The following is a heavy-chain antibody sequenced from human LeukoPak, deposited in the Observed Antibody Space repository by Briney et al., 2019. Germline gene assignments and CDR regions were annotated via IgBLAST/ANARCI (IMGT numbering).Heavy chain of an antibody. Sequence: PGGSLRLSCAASGFIFSSFEMNWVRQAPGKGLEWVSYISSSGNTIHYADSVKGRFTISRDNAKNSLYLQMNSLRAEDTAVYYCARLFVVVTAYPYYLDYWGQGTLVTVSS. D-gene: IGHD2-21*02. V-gene: IGHV3-48*03. CDR2: ISSSGNTI. J-gene: IGHJ4*02. CDR3: ARLFVVVTAYPYYLDY. CDR1: GFIFSSFE.